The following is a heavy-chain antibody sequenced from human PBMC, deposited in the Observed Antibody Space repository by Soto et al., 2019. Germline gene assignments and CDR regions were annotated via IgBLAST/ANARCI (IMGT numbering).Heavy chain of an antibody. CDR1: GFTFSSYA. CDR2: ISGSGGST. D-gene: IGHD6-25*01. V-gene: IGHV3-23*01. CDR3: AKTLRYWRLQFIPQYYYYGMDV. Sequence: GGSLRLSCAASGFTFSSYAMSWVRQAPGKGLEWVSAISGSGGSTYYADSVKGRFTISRDNSKNTLYLQMNSLRAEDTAVYYCAKTLRYWRLQFIPQYYYYGMDVWGQGTTVTVSS. J-gene: IGHJ6*02.